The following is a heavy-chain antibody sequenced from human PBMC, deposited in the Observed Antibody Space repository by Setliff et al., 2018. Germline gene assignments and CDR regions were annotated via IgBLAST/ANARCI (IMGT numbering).Heavy chain of an antibody. J-gene: IGHJ4*02. D-gene: IGHD3-16*01. CDR2: INPHSGGT. CDR1: GYTFSAYY. V-gene: IGHV1-2*02. CDR3: ARDTLALGDITLFDY. Sequence: GASVKVSCKASGYTFSAYYIHWVRQAPGQGLEWMGWINPHSGGTNFPQTFQGRVTMTRDPSISTAYMELTGLKYDDTAIYYCARDTLALGDITLFDYWGQGTLVTVSS.